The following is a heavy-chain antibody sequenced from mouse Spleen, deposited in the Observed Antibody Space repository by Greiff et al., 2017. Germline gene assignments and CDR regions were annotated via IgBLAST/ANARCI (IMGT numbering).Heavy chain of an antibody. Sequence: EVKLVESGGGLVKPGGSLKLSCAASGFAFSSYDMSWVRQTPEKRLEWVAYISSGGGSTYYPDTVKGRFTISRDNAKNTLYLQMSSLKSEDTAMYYCARRKYYGSSYVYFDVWGAGTTVTVSS. V-gene: IGHV5-12-1*01. J-gene: IGHJ1*01. D-gene: IGHD1-1*01. CDR3: ARRKYYGSSYVYFDV. CDR2: ISSGGGST. CDR1: GFAFSSYD.